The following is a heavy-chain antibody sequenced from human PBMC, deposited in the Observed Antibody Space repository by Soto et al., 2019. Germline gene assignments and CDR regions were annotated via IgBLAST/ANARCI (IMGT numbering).Heavy chain of an antibody. CDR1: GGSISSYY. V-gene: IGHV4-59*08. CDR2: IYYSGST. CDR3: ARLVGRDYYMDL. J-gene: IGHJ6*03. Sequence: QVQLQESGPGLVNPSEPLSLTCTVSGGSISSYYWSWIRQPPGKGLEWIGYIYYSGSTNYNPSLKSRVTISVDTSKNQFSLKLSSVTAADTAVYYCARLVGRDYYMDLWGQGTTVTVSS.